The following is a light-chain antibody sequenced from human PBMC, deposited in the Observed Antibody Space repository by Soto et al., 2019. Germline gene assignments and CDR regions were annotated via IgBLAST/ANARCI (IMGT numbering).Light chain of an antibody. V-gene: IGLV2-14*01. CDR3: SSYTSSSAPYV. J-gene: IGLJ1*01. CDR1: SSDVGGYNY. Sequence: QSALTQPASVSGSPGQSITISCTGTSSDVGGYNYVSWYQQHPGKAPKLMIYDVSNRPSGVSNRVSGSKSGNTACLTISGLQAEDEADYFCSSYTSSSAPYVFGLGTKVTVL. CDR2: DVS.